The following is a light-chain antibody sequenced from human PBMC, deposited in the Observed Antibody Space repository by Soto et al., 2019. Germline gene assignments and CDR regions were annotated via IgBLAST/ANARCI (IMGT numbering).Light chain of an antibody. CDR2: GAS. Sequence: EMVMTQSPGTLSVSPGERATLSCRASQSVSTNVAWYQQKPVQGPRLLIYGASTRATGIPARFSGSGSGTEFTLTISSLQAEDFAVYYCHQYNNWPRTFGGGTKVDIK. V-gene: IGKV3-15*01. CDR1: QSVSTN. J-gene: IGKJ4*01. CDR3: HQYNNWPRT.